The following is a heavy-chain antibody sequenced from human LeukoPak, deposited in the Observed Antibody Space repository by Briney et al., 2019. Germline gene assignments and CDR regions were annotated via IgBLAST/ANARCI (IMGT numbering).Heavy chain of an antibody. V-gene: IGHV4-59*08. CDR2: IYYKGNT. CDR3: VRRDNTGWNYFDY. D-gene: IGHD6-19*01. Sequence: PSETLSLTCTVSGGSINSHYWSWIRQPPGKGLEWIGDIYYKGNTNYNPSLKSRVTISVDTSKNHLSLKLTSVLAAGTAIYYCVRRDNTGWNYFDYWGQGILVTVSS. J-gene: IGHJ4*02. CDR1: GGSINSHY.